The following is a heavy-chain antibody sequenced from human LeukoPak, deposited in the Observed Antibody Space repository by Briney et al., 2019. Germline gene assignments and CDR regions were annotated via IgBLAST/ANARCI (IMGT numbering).Heavy chain of an antibody. V-gene: IGHV1-69*04. CDR1: GGTFSSYA. Sequence: ASVKVSRKASGGTFSSYAISWVRQAPGQGLEWMGRIIPILGIANYAQKFQGRVTITADKSTSTAYMELSSLRSEDTAVYYCARDRGGTTTPDYWGQGTLVTVSS. D-gene: IGHD1-1*01. CDR3: ARDRGGTTTPDY. CDR2: IIPILGIA. J-gene: IGHJ4*02.